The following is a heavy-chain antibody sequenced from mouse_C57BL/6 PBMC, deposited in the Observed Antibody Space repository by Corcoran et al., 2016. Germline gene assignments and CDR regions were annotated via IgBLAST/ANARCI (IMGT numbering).Heavy chain of an antibody. CDR2: IYPGDGDT. J-gene: IGHJ2*01. CDR3: ARRPLIYYYGEDFDY. V-gene: IGHV1-80*01. CDR1: GYAFSSYW. D-gene: IGHD1-1*01. Sequence: QVQLQQSGAELVKPGASVKISCKASGYAFSSYWMNWVKQRPGKGLEWIGQIYPGDGDTNYNGKFKGKATLTADKSSSTAYMQLSSLTSEDSAVYFCARRPLIYYYGEDFDYWGQGTTLTVSS.